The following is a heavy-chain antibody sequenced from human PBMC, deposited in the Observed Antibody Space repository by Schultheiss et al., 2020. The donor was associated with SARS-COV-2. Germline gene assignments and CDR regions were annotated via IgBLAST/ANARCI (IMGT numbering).Heavy chain of an antibody. J-gene: IGHJ4*02. CDR3: TRDGANQLLDY. CDR1: GYTFTGYY. Sequence: ASVKVSCKASGYTFTGYYIHWVRQAPGQGLEWMGWINPNSGDTNYAQKFQGRVTMTRDTSISTAYMELSRLTSDDTAMYYCTRDGANQLLDYWGQGTLVTVSS. D-gene: IGHD1-1*01. CDR2: INPNSGDT. V-gene: IGHV1-2*02.